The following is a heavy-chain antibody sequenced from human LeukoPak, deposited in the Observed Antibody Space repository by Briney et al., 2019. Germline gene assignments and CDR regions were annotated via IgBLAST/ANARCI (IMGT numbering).Heavy chain of an antibody. J-gene: IGHJ4*02. CDR2: ISYDGSNK. CDR1: GFTFSSYA. CDR3: ARGREDGYNYYFDY. Sequence: PGRSLRLSCAASGFTFSSYAMHWVRQAPGKGLEWVAVISYDGSNKYYADSVKGRFTISRDNSKNTLYLQMNSLRAEDTAVYYCARGREDGYNYYFDYWGQGTLVTVSS. D-gene: IGHD5-24*01. V-gene: IGHV3-30-3*01.